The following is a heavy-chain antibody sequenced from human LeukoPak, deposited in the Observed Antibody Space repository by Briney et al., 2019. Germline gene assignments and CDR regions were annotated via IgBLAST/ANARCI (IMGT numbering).Heavy chain of an antibody. CDR2: ISAYNGNT. J-gene: IGHJ6*02. CDR3: ARERYCSGGSCYPRDYYYYYGMDV. Sequence: ASVKVSCKASGYSFTGYFIHWVRQAPGQGLEWMGWISAYNGNTNYAQKLQGRVTMTTDTSTSTAYMELRSLRSDDTAVYYCARERYCSGGSCYPRDYYYYYGMDVWGQGTTVTVSS. CDR1: GYSFTGYF. D-gene: IGHD2-15*01. V-gene: IGHV1-18*04.